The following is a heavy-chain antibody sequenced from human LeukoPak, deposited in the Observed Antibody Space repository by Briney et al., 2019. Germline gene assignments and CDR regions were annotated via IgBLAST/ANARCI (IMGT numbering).Heavy chain of an antibody. V-gene: IGHV4-39*01. D-gene: IGHD2-2*01. CDR3: ARLSSAMSRVDY. CDR1: GGSISSSSYY. J-gene: IGHJ4*02. CDR2: IYYSGST. Sequence: SETLSLTCTVSGGSISSSSYYWGWIRPPPGKGLEWIGSIYYSGSTYYNPSLKSRVTISVDTSKNQFSLKLSSVTAADTAVYYCARLSSAMSRVDYWGQGTLVTVSS.